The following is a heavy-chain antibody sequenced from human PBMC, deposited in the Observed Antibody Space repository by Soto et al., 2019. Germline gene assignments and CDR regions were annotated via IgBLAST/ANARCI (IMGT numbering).Heavy chain of an antibody. Sequence: EVQLVESGGGLIQPGGSLRLSCAVSGFTVSNNYMSWVRQAPGKGLEGVSVIYSGGYTAYGDSVKGRFTISRENTKNTLFLKMNTRGAAAAAFFYWATHPGGGGYWGQGTLVTVSS. V-gene: IGHV3-53*01. CDR2: IYSGGYT. CDR1: GFTVSNNY. J-gene: IGHJ4*02. D-gene: IGHD3-10*01. CDR3: ATHPGGGGY.